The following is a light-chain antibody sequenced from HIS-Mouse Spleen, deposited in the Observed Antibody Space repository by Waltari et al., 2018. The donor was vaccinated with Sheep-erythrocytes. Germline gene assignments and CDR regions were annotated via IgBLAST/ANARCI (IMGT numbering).Light chain of an antibody. J-gene: IGLJ3*02. CDR1: SSDAGGYHD. V-gene: IGLV2-8*01. CDR3: SSYAGSNNWV. Sequence: QSALTQPPSASGSPGQSVTISCTGTSSDAGGYHDVSWYQQHPGKAPKLMYYEVSKRPSGVPNRFAGSKSGNTASMTVARLQAEDETDYYCSSYAGSNNWVFGGGTKLTVL. CDR2: EVS.